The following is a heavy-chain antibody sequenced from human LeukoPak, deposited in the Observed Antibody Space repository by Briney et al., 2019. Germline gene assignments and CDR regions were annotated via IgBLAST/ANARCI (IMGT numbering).Heavy chain of an antibody. CDR1: GGSISSGGYY. D-gene: IGHD3-22*01. V-gene: IGHV4-61*08. J-gene: IGHJ3*02. CDR3: ARVSYYDSSGYLSGAFDI. CDR2: IYYSGST. Sequence: SETLSLTCAVSGGSISSGGYYWSWIRQPPGKGLEWIGCIYYSGSTNYNPSLKSRVTISVDTSKNQFSLKLSSVTAADTAVYYCARVSYYDSSGYLSGAFDIWGQGTMVTVSS.